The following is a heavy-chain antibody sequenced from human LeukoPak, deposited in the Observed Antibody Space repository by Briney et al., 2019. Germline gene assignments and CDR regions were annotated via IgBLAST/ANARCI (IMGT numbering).Heavy chain of an antibody. CDR1: GFTFNSYG. Sequence: GGSLRLSCAGSGFTFNSYGMNWVRQAPGKGLEWVSGISPSGATTYYADSVKGRFTISRDNSKKTLYLQMSSLRAEDTAKYYCTKSLVGADYWGQGTLVIVSS. D-gene: IGHD1-26*01. J-gene: IGHJ4*02. CDR2: ISPSGATT. CDR3: TKSLVGADY. V-gene: IGHV3-23*01.